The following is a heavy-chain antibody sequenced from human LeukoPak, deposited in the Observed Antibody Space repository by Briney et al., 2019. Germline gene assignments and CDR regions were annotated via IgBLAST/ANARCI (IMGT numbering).Heavy chain of an antibody. CDR3: ARLGSGWDVDFDI. V-gene: IGHV3-7*01. CDR2: TKKGGSEK. Sequence: GGSLRPSCAAAAFTTSSYWMSWVRHPPGKWLGWGYNTKKGGSEKYYEDAVKGRVTISRDNAKNTLYLQMHSLSAEGKDVYYCARLGSGWDVDFDIWDQGTMVTVSS. D-gene: IGHD6-19*01. J-gene: IGHJ3*02. CDR1: AFTTSSYW.